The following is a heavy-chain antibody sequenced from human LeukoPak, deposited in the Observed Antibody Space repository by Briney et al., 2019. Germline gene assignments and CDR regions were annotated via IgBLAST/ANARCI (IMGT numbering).Heavy chain of an antibody. J-gene: IGHJ4*02. D-gene: IGHD2-2*02. CDR3: ARTKYCSSTSCYSGYDYVDY. Sequence: DSVKGRFTISRDNAKNSLYLQMNSLRAEDTAVYYCARTKYCSSTSCYSGYDYVDYWGQGTLVTVSS. V-gene: IGHV3-21*06.